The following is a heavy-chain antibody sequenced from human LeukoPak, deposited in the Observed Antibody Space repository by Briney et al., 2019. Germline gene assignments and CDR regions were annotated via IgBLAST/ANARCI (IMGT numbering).Heavy chain of an antibody. D-gene: IGHD3-22*01. Sequence: GASVKVSCKASGYTFTSYDINWVRQATGQGLEWMGWMNPNSGNTGYAQKFQGRVTMTRNTPISTAYMELSSLRSEDTAVYYCARGLRYYDSSGYYSEADAFDIWGQGTMVTVSS. J-gene: IGHJ3*02. CDR1: GYTFTSYD. CDR3: ARGLRYYDSSGYYSEADAFDI. V-gene: IGHV1-8*01. CDR2: MNPNSGNT.